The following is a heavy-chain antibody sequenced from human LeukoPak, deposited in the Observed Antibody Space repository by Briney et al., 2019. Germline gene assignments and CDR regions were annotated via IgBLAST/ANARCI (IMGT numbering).Heavy chain of an antibody. CDR3: ARRRWSDDELVGYY. CDR1: GFTFSTYA. CDR2: IRYDGSNK. J-gene: IGHJ4*02. V-gene: IGHV3-33*08. D-gene: IGHD2-15*01. Sequence: PGGSLRLSCAASGFTFSTYAMTWVRQAPGKGLEWVAFIRYDGSNKYYADSVKGRFTISRDNSKNTLYLQMNSLRAEDTAVYYCARRRWSDDELVGYYWGQGTLVTVSS.